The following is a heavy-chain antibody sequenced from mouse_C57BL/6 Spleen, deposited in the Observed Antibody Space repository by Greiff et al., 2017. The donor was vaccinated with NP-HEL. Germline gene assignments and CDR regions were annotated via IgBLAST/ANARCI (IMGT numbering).Heavy chain of an antibody. D-gene: IGHD2-4*01. Sequence: EVQLVESGGGLVQPGGSLKLSCAASGFTFSDYGMAWVRQAPRKGPEWVAFISNLAYSIYYADTVTGRFTISRENAKNTLYLEMSSLRSEDTAMYYCARLYYDYDVRYFDYWGQGTTLTVSS. CDR1: GFTFSDYG. V-gene: IGHV5-15*01. CDR3: ARLYYDYDVRYFDY. CDR2: ISNLAYSI. J-gene: IGHJ2*01.